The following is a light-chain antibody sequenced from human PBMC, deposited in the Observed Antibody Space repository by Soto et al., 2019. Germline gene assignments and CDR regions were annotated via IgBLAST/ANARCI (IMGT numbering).Light chain of an antibody. J-gene: IGLJ2*01. CDR1: SSDVGSYNL. Sequence: QSALTQPASVSGSPGQSITISCTGTSSDVGSYNLVSWYQQHPGKAPNLMIYEGSKRPSGVFNRFSGSKSGNTASLTISGLQAEDEADYYCCSYAGSSTYVVFGGGTKLTVL. CDR3: CSYAGSSTYVV. CDR2: EGS. V-gene: IGLV2-23*01.